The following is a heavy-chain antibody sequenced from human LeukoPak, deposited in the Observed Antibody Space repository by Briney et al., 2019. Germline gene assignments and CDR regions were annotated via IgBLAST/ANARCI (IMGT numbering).Heavy chain of an antibody. CDR2: VSCYNGDT. D-gene: IGHD2-2*01. V-gene: IGHV1-18*04. J-gene: IGHJ5*02. CDR3: ARDPSNTSGRMTWFDP. CDR1: GYTFNSHG. Sequence: ASVKVSCKASGYTFNSHGISWMRQAPGQGLEWMGWVSCYNGDTNYAQKFQGRVTLTTDRTTTTAYLELKSLRSDDTAVYYCARDPSNTSGRMTWFDPWGQGTLVTVSS.